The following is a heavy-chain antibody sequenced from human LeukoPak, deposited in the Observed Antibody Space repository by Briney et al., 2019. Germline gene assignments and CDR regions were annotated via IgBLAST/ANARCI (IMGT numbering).Heavy chain of an antibody. Sequence: GASVKVSCKASGYTFTSYDISWVRQATGQGLEWMGWMNPNSGNTGYPQKFQGRVTMTRNTSISSAYMELSSLRSEDTAVYFCARDSYASGSDYWGQGTLVTVSS. CDR2: MNPNSGNT. CDR3: ARDSYASGSDY. J-gene: IGHJ4*02. V-gene: IGHV1-8*01. CDR1: GYTFTSYD. D-gene: IGHD1-26*01.